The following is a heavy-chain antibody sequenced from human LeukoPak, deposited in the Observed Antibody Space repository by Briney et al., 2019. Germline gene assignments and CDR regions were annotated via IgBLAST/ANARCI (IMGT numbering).Heavy chain of an antibody. CDR2: VSGSGGST. Sequence: GGSLRLSCAASGFTFSSYAMSWVRQAPGKGLEWVSAVSGSGGSTYHADSVKGRFTISRDNSKNTLYLQMNSLRAEDTAVYYCAKDWATVTTGGGHYWGQGTLVTVSS. V-gene: IGHV3-23*01. CDR3: AKDWATVTTGGGHY. D-gene: IGHD4-17*01. CDR1: GFTFSSYA. J-gene: IGHJ4*02.